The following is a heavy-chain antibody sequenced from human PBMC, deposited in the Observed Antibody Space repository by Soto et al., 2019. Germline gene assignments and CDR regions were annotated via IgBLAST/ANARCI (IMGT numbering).Heavy chain of an antibody. V-gene: IGHV3-23*01. Sequence: GGSLRLSCAASGFTFSSYAMSWVRQAPGKGLEWVSFISGSDDSTYYADSVKGRFTISRDNSKNTLYLQINSLRAEDTAIYYCAKDKSMGAGSYSYFDSWGQGTLVTVSS. CDR2: ISGSDDST. D-gene: IGHD1-26*01. J-gene: IGHJ4*02. CDR3: AKDKSMGAGSYSYFDS. CDR1: GFTFSSYA.